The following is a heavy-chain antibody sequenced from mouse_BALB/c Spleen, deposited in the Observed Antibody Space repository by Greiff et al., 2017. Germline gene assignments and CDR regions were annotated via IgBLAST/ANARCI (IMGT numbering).Heavy chain of an antibody. CDR3: ARDNWDEDYFDY. CDR1: GFTFTDYY. D-gene: IGHD4-1*01. V-gene: IGHV7-3*02. Sequence: EVKLMESGGGLVQPGGSLRLSCATSGFTFTDYYMSWVRQPPGKALEWLGFIRIKANGYTTEYSASVKGRFTISRDNSQSILYLQMNTLRAEDSATYYCARDNWDEDYFDYWGQGTTLTVSS. CDR2: IRIKANGYTT. J-gene: IGHJ2*01.